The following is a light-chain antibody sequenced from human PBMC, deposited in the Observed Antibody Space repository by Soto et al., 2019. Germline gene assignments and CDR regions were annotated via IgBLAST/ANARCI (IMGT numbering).Light chain of an antibody. Sequence: EIVLTRSPATLSLSPGERVTLSCRASQSISTNLAWYQQKPGQAPRLLIYDASNRATGIPARFSGSGSGTGFTLTISSLEPEDFAVYYCQQRSNFMYTFGQGTKLEI. J-gene: IGKJ2*01. CDR1: QSISTN. V-gene: IGKV3-11*01. CDR3: QQRSNFMYT. CDR2: DAS.